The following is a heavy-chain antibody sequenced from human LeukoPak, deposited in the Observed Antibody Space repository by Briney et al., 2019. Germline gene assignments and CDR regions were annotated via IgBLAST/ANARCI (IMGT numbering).Heavy chain of an antibody. J-gene: IGHJ5*02. CDR2: IYYSGST. Sequence: PSETLSLTCTVSGGSISSSSYYWGWIRQPPGKGLEWIGSIYYSGSTYYNPSLKSRVTISVDTSKNQFSLKLSSVTAADTAVYYCARGIQLWLSNWFDPWGQGTLVSVSS. CDR3: ARGIQLWLSNWFDP. CDR1: GGSISSSSYY. D-gene: IGHD5-18*01. V-gene: IGHV4-39*01.